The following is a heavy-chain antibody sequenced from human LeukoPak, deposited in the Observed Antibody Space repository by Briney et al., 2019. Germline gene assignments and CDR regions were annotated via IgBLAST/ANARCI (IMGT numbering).Heavy chain of an antibody. CDR1: GFTFSSYA. V-gene: IGHV3-30*04. J-gene: IGHJ3*02. Sequence: GGSLRLSCAASGFTFSSYAMHWVRQAPGKGLEWVAVISYDGSNKYYADSVKGRFTISRDNSKNTLYLQMNSLRAEDTAVYYCARVHSSSPRGQAFDIWGQGTMVTVSS. CDR3: ARVHSSSPRGQAFDI. D-gene: IGHD6-13*01. CDR2: ISYDGSNK.